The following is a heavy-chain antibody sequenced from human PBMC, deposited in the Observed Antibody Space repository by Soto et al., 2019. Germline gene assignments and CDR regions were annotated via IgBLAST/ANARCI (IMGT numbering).Heavy chain of an antibody. J-gene: IGHJ4*02. CDR3: AKNPGYYSDSTGHHFDY. CDR1: EFTFSNYA. Sequence: GGSLRLSCAASEFTFSNYAMSWVRQAPGKGLEWVSAISYGGGTTYYADSVKGRFTISRDNSKNTLYLQMDSLRAEDTAVYYCAKNPGYYSDSTGHHFDYWGQGT. V-gene: IGHV3-23*01. CDR2: ISYGGGTT. D-gene: IGHD3-22*01.